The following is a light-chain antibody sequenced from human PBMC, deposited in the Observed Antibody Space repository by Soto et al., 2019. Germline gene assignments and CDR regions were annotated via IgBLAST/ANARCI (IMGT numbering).Light chain of an antibody. V-gene: IGKV1-5*03. CDR2: KAS. CDR3: QHYNSYSEA. CDR1: QRISTW. J-gene: IGKJ1*01. Sequence: DIQMPQSPSTLSASVGARVTITCRASQRISTWLAWYQQKPGKAPKLLIYKASTLKSGVPSRFSGSGSGTEFTLTISSLQPDEFATYYCQHYNSYSEAVGQGTKVDIK.